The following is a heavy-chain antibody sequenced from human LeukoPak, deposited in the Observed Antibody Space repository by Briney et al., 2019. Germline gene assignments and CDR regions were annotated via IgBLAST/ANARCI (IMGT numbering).Heavy chain of an antibody. CDR3: ARHQRDVVVVPAAIRVYNWFDP. Sequence: SETLSLTCTVSGGSISNNSYFWGWLRQPPGKGLEWIGSIYYSGSAYYNPSLKSRVTISVDTSKNQFSLKLTSVTASDTAVYYCARHQRDVVVVPAAIRVYNWFDPWGQGTLVTVSS. J-gene: IGHJ5*02. CDR1: GGSISNNSYF. CDR2: IYYSGSA. V-gene: IGHV4-39*01. D-gene: IGHD2-2*02.